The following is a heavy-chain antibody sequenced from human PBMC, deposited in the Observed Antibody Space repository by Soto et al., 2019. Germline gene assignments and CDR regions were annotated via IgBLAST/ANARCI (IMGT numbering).Heavy chain of an antibody. J-gene: IGHJ3*02. CDR3: ARDLDYDFWSGYYNNPAFDI. CDR1: GFTFSSYS. D-gene: IGHD3-3*01. Sequence: LRLSCAASGFTFSSYSMNWVRQAPGKGLEWVSSISSSSSYIYYADSVKGRFTISRDNAKNSLYLQMNSLRAEDTAVYYCARDLDYDFWSGYYNNPAFDIWGQGTMVTVSS. V-gene: IGHV3-21*01. CDR2: ISSSSSYI.